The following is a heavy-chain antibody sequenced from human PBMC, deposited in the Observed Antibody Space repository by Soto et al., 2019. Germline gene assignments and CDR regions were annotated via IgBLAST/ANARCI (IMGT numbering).Heavy chain of an antibody. V-gene: IGHV1-46*03. Sequence: ASVKVSCKASGYTFTIYYMHWVRQAPGQGLEWMGIINPSGGSTTYAQKLQGRVTMTRDTSTSTVYMELSSLRSEDTAVYFCAREGVGATDFDYWGQGTLVTVSS. J-gene: IGHJ4*02. CDR1: GYTFTIYY. CDR3: AREGVGATDFDY. CDR2: INPSGGST. D-gene: IGHD1-26*01.